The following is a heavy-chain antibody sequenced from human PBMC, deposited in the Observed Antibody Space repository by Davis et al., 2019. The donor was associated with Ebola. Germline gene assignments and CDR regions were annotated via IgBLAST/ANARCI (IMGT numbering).Heavy chain of an antibody. CDR1: GGTFNKYA. J-gene: IGHJ4*02. D-gene: IGHD3-3*01. Sequence: SVKVSCKASGGTFNKYAISWVRQAPGQGPDWMGGIIPVFGIPKYAQKFQGRVTITADESTSTAYMELSSLRSEDTAVYYCARDRYSDGSGYFFEQSHWGQGTLVTVSS. CDR2: IIPVFGIP. V-gene: IGHV1-69*13. CDR3: ARDRYSDGSGYFFEQSH.